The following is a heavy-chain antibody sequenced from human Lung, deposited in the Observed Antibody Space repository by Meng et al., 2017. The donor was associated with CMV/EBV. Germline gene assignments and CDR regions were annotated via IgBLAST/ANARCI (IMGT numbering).Heavy chain of an antibody. J-gene: IGHJ1*01. CDR1: GDSITNHNW. V-gene: IGHV4-4*02. CDR3: LRRSGGSV. D-gene: IGHD3-10*01. Sequence: PLRESGPAMVTASATLSLTCAVSGDSITNHNWWAWVRQPPGKGLEWIGEIPQRGSSAYNPSLKSRVSMSIDRSKNQFSLKLTSVTAADTAVYHCLRRSGGSVWGQGTLVTVSS. CDR2: IPQRGSS.